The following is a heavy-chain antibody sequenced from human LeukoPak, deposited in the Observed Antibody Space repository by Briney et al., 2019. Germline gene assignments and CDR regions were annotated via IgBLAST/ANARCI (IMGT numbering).Heavy chain of an antibody. D-gene: IGHD3/OR15-3a*01. J-gene: IGHJ6*02. CDR3: ARGGVGLVIIPGWEYDYYGLDV. CDR1: GFTLSTCS. V-gene: IGHV3-21*01. CDR2: ISSSATYM. Sequence: GGSLRLSCAASGFTLSTCSMNWVRQAPGKGLEWVSSISSSATYMYYADSVKGRFTISRDNAKNSLYLQMNSLRAEDTAVYYCARGGVGLVIIPGWEYDYYGLDVWGQGTTVTVSS.